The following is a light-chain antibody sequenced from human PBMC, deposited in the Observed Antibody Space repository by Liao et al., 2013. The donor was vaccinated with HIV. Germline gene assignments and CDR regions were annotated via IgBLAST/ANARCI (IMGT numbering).Light chain of an antibody. Sequence: SFELTQPPSVSVSPGQTATITCSGDNLESRSVSWYQQKPGQAPLLVIYHDDDRPSGIPERFSGSTSATMATLTISRVEPGDEAVYYCQMWGGTSAQVLFGGGTQL. CDR3: QMWGGTSAQVL. J-gene: IGLJ3*02. CDR2: HDD. CDR1: NLESRS. V-gene: IGLV3-1*01.